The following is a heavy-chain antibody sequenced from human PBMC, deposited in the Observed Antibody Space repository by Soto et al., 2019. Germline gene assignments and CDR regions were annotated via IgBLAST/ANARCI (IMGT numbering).Heavy chain of an antibody. CDR1: GGSFSGYY. V-gene: IGHV4-34*01. CDR2: INHSGST. D-gene: IGHD2-2*01. J-gene: IGHJ4*02. Sequence: PSETLSLTCTVSGGSFSGYYWCWIRRPPGKGLEWIGEINHSGSTNYNPSLKSRVTISVDTSKNQFSLKLSSVTAADTAVYYCAREEGDVVPAAIDYWGQGTLVTVSS. CDR3: AREEGDVVPAAIDY.